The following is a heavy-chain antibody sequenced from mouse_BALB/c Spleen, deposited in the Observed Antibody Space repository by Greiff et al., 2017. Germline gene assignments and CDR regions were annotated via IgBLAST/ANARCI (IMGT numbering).Heavy chain of an antibody. J-gene: IGHJ2*01. CDR1: GFTFSSYA. Sequence: EVKLVESGGGLVKPGGSLKLSCAASGFTFSSYAMSWVRQSPEKRLEWVAEISSGGSYTYYPDTVTGRFTISRDNAKNTLYLEMSSLRSEDTAMYYCARDSSPIYYGYDKGGFGFDYWGQGTTLTVSS. D-gene: IGHD2-2*01. CDR2: ISSGGSYT. CDR3: ARDSSPIYYGYDKGGFGFDY. V-gene: IGHV5-9-4*01.